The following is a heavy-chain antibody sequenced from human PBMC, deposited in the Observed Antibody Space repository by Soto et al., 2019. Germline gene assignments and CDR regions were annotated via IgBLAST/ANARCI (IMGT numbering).Heavy chain of an antibody. J-gene: IGHJ6*02. V-gene: IGHV3-23*01. Sequence: GGSLRLSCAASGFTFSSYAVIWVRQAPGKGLEWVSAISDNGASTYYADSVKGRFTLPRDNSKNTLYLQMNSLRAEDTAVYYCAKKLVAGRDYYAMDVWGQGTTVTVSS. D-gene: IGHD6-19*01. CDR2: ISDNGAST. CDR3: AKKLVAGRDYYAMDV. CDR1: GFTFSSYA.